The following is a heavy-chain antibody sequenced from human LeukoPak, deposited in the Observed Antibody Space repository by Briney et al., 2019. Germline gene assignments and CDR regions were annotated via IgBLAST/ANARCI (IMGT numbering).Heavy chain of an antibody. CDR2: IWYDGSNK. CDR3: ARAGIAAAGYFDY. D-gene: IGHD6-13*01. J-gene: IGHJ4*02. CDR1: GFTFSSYG. V-gene: IGHV3-33*01. Sequence: PGGSLRLSCAASGFTFSSYGMHWVRQAPGKGLEWVAAIWYDGSNKYYADSVKGRFTISRDNSKNTLYLQMNSLRAEDTAVYYCARAGIAAAGYFDYWGQGTLVTVSS.